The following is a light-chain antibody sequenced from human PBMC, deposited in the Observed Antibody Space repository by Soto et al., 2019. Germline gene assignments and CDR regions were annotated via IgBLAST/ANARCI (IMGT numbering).Light chain of an antibody. CDR2: GAS. V-gene: IGKV3-15*01. Sequence: EIVMTQSPATLSVSPGERATLSCRTSQSVSRNLAWYQHKPGQAPRLLIYGASTRATGIPARFSGSGSGTEFTLTISSLQSEDFAVYYCQQYNNWRTFGQGTKVDIK. J-gene: IGKJ1*01. CDR1: QSVSRN. CDR3: QQYNNWRT.